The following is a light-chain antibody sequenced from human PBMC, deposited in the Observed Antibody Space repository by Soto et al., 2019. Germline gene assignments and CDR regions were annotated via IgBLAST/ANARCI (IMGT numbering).Light chain of an antibody. V-gene: IGKV3-15*01. CDR1: QNVNSN. CDR3: QQYGSSGT. Sequence: EIVMTQSPATVSVSPGERATLSCRASQNVNSNLAWYQQKPGQPPRLLIYGAYTRATGVPARFSGSGSGTDFTLTISRLEPEDFAVYYCQQYGSSGTFGQGTKVDIK. J-gene: IGKJ1*01. CDR2: GAY.